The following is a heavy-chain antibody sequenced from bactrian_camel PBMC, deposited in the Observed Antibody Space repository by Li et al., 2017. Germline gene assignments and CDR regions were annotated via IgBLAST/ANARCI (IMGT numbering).Heavy chain of an antibody. J-gene: IGHJ6*01. Sequence: QLVESGGGSVQAGGSLRLSCTASGFTFGDSDMGWFRQAPGNECELVSTFSSDGSTHYADTVTGRFTISRDNAKNTVYLQMNSLKPEDTAVYYCVRSFTVSDFDYWGQGTQVTVSS. D-gene: IGHD6*01. CDR3: VRSFTVSDFDY. V-gene: IGHV3S63*01. CDR1: GFTFGDSD. CDR2: FSSDGST.